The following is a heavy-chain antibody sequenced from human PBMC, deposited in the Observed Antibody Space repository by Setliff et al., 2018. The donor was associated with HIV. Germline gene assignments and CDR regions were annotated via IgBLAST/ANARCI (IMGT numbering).Heavy chain of an antibody. J-gene: IGHJ4*02. V-gene: IGHV4-4*07. CDR3: ARYSPRGYTLTGPY. D-gene: IGHD6-25*01. Sequence: SETLSLTCTVSGGPIGSYYWSWIRQPAGKGLEWIGRIYTTGSTNYSPSLKSRVTISLDTSKNQLSLKLRSVTAADTAVYYCARYSPRGYTLTGPYWGQGTLVTVSS. CDR2: IYTTGST. CDR1: GGPIGSYY.